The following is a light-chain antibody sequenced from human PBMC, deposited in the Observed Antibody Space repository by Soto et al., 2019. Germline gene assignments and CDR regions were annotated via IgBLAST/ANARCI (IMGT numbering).Light chain of an antibody. CDR2: GAS. J-gene: IGKJ2*01. CDR3: PQYNSWPYT. V-gene: IGKV3-15*01. CDR1: QSVSSN. Sequence: EIVMTQSPATLAVSPGERAALSCSASQSVSSNFAWYQQKPGQAPRLLIYGASSRATGTPARFSGSGSGTEFTHTISSLQSEDFAVYYCPQYNSWPYTFGLGTKLEMK.